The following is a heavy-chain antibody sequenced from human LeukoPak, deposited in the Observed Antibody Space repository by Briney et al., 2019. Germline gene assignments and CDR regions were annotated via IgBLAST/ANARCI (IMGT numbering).Heavy chain of an antibody. J-gene: IGHJ3*02. D-gene: IGHD6-19*01. CDR1: GYTFTSYG. Sequence: GASVKVSCKASGYTFTSYGISWVRQAPGQGLEWMGWISTYNGNSNYAQKLQDRVTMTTDTSTTTAYMDLRSLRSDDTAVYYCARAGGWAREDYKGDAFDIWGQGTMVTVSS. CDR3: ARAGGWAREDYKGDAFDI. CDR2: ISTYNGNS. V-gene: IGHV1-18*01.